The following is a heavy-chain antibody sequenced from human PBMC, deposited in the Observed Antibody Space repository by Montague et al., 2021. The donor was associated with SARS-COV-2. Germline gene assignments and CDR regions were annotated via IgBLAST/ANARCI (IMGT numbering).Heavy chain of an antibody. CDR2: LYTSGTT. J-gene: IGHJ5*01. Sequence: TLSLTCTVSGGSISSGSYYWSWIRQPAGKGLEWIGRLYTSGTTDYSFSLKRRVTISVDTSKNQFSLKLTSVTAADTAVYYCARARGSHYMSWFDSWGQGALVIVSS. D-gene: IGHD3-10*01. CDR3: ARARGSHYMSWFDS. V-gene: IGHV4-61*02. CDR1: GGSISSGSYY.